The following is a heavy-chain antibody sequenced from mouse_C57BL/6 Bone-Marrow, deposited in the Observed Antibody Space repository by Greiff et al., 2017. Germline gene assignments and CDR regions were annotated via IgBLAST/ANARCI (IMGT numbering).Heavy chain of an antibody. CDR1: GFTFTSYA. Sequence: EVQVVESGGGLVKPGGSLKLSCAASGFTFTSYAMSWVRQTPGQRLEWVATISAGGSYTYYPDNVKGRFTISRDNAKNNLYLQMSHLKSEDTAMYYCARDEGDSSGYAYWGQGTLVTVSA. V-gene: IGHV5-4*01. D-gene: IGHD3-2*02. J-gene: IGHJ3*01. CDR3: ARDEGDSSGYAY. CDR2: ISAGGSYT.